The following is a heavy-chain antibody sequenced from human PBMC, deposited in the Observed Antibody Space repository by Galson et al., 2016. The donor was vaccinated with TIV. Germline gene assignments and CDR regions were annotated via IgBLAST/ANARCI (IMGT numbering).Heavy chain of an antibody. CDR2: INPNTGGT. D-gene: IGHD1-1*01. V-gene: IGHV1-2*02. J-gene: IGHJ4*02. CDR3: APNDGGSMNPPFDY. CDR1: GYTFKDFY. Sequence: SVKVSCKASGYTFKDFYIHWVRQAPGHGLERMGWINPNTGGTLFAQKFQGRVTMTRDTSINTAYMELSNLRSDDTAVYYCAPNDGGSMNPPFDYWGQGTLVTVAS.